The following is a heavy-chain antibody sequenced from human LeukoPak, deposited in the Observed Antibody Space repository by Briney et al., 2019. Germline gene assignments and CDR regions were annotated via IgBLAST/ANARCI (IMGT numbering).Heavy chain of an antibody. Sequence: ASVNVSCKASGYTFTGYYMHWVRQAPGQGLEWMGWINPNSGGTNYAQKFQGRVTMTRDTSISTAYMELSRLRSDDTAVYYCARFTTSIAAAGYDNWGQGTLVTVSS. J-gene: IGHJ4*02. CDR3: ARFTTSIAAAGYDN. D-gene: IGHD6-13*01. CDR2: INPNSGGT. V-gene: IGHV1-2*02. CDR1: GYTFTGYY.